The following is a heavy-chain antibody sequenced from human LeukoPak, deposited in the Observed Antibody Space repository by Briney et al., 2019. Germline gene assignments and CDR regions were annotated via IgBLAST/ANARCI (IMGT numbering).Heavy chain of an antibody. V-gene: IGHV3-15*01. D-gene: IGHD4-11*01. J-gene: IGHJ6*03. Sequence: GGSLRLSCTTSGFTFDNAWMSWVRQAPGKGLEWVGRIKSKTDDGTTDYAAPVKGRFTISRDDLKETLYLQMNSLKTEDTAVYYCTTGYSNYLRYYYYFYMDVWGKGTTVTVSS. CDR1: GFTFDNAW. CDR2: IKSKTDDGTT. CDR3: TTGYSNYLRYYYYFYMDV.